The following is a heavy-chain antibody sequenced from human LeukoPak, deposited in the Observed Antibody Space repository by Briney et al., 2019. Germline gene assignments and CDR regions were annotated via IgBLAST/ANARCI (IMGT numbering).Heavy chain of an antibody. CDR1: GYTFTSYG. Sequence: ASVKVSCTASGYTFTSYGISWVRQAPGQGLEWMGWISAYNGNTNYAQKFQGRVTMTRDTSMSTAYMELSRLRSDDTAVYYCARDPSNSSGWKTWFDPWGQGTLVTVSS. CDR3: ARDPSNSSGWKTWFDP. J-gene: IGHJ5*02. D-gene: IGHD6-19*01. CDR2: ISAYNGNT. V-gene: IGHV1-18*01.